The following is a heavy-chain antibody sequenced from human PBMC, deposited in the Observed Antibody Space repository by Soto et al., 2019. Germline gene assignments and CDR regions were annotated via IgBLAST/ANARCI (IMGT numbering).Heavy chain of an antibody. J-gene: IGHJ6*02. CDR1: GFTFSSYA. CDR3: AKGDRFLEWFGSYGMDV. V-gene: IGHV3-23*01. CDR2: ISGSGGST. D-gene: IGHD3-3*01. Sequence: PGGSLRLSCAASGFTFSSYAMSWVRQAPGKGLEWVSAISGSGGSTYYADSVKGRFTISRDNSKNTLYLQMNSLRAEDTAVYYCAKGDRFLEWFGSYGMDVWGQGTTVTVSS.